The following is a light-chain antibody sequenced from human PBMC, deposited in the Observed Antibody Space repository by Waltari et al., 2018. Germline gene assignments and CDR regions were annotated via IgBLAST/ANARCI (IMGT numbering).Light chain of an antibody. CDR3: QSYDSLSGYV. CDR1: SSNIGSTSY. J-gene: IGLJ1*01. V-gene: IGLV1-40*01. Sequence: SVLTQPPSVSGAPGQRVTISCTGSSSNIGSTSYVHWYQQVPGTAPKLLIFLNTNRPSGVPDRFSGSKSGASASLAITGLQAEDEADYYCQSYDSLSGYVFGTGTKVTVL. CDR2: LNT.